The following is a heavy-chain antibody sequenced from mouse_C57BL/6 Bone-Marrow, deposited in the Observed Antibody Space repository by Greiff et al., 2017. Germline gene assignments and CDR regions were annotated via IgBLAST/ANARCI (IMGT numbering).Heavy chain of an antibody. J-gene: IGHJ2*01. CDR3: ARAIWVYYFDY. D-gene: IGHD4-1*01. CDR2: IYPGDGDT. Sequence: QVQLKQSGPELVKPGASVKISCKASGYAFSSSWMNWVKQRPGKGLEWIGRIYPGDGDTNYNGKFKGKATLTADKSSSTAYMQLSSLTSEDSAVYFCARAIWVYYFDYWGQGTTLTVSS. V-gene: IGHV1-82*01. CDR1: GYAFSSSW.